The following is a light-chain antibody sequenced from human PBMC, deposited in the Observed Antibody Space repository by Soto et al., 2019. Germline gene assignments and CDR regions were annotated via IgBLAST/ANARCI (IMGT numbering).Light chain of an antibody. J-gene: IGLJ1*01. V-gene: IGLV2-14*01. CDR2: EVT. CDR3: SSYTSRSTLYV. Sequence: QSALTQPASVSGSPGQSITVSCTGTSSDIGGYNYVSWYQQHPGKAPKLMVYEVTNRHSGVSDRFSGSKSGNTASLTISGRQADDEGYYYCSSYTSRSTLYVFGTGTKVTVL. CDR1: SSDIGGYNY.